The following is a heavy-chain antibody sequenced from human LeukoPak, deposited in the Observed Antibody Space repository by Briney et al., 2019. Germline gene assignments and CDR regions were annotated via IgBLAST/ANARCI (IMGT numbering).Heavy chain of an antibody. CDR1: GYTFTSYG. Sequence: ASVKVSCKASGYTFTSYGISWVRQAPGQGLEWMGWISIYNGNTDNAQKLRGRVTMTTDTATSTAYLYLRVIRSNATALSYSATITYELWSGEYMPDAPGGQGTLVTVPS. CDR2: ISIYNGNT. CDR3: ATITYELWSGEYMPDAP. V-gene: IGHV1-18*01. D-gene: IGHD3-3*01. J-gene: IGHJ5*02.